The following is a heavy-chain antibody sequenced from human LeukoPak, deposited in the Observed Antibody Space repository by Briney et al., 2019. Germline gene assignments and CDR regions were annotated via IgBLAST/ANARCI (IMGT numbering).Heavy chain of an antibody. D-gene: IGHD3-22*01. Sequence: SETLSLTCTVSGGSISSYYWSWIRQPPGKGLEWIGCIYYSGSTNYNPSLKSRVTISVDTSKNQFSLKLSSVTAADTAVYYCARGGPLADSSGYWGYWGQGTLVTVSS. CDR3: ARGGPLADSSGYWGY. CDR2: IYYSGST. J-gene: IGHJ4*02. V-gene: IGHV4-59*01. CDR1: GGSISSYY.